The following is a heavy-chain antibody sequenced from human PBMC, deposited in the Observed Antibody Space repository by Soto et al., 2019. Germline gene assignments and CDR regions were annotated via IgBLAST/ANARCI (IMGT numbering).Heavy chain of an antibody. J-gene: IGHJ4*02. V-gene: IGHV3-23*01. CDR2: ISGSGGST. CDR3: AKDPLRGYSYGLGYYVDH. D-gene: IGHD5-18*01. Sequence: EVQLLESGGGLVQPGGSLRLSCAASGFTFSSYAMSWVRQAPGKGLEWVSAISGSGGSTYYADSVKGRFTISRDNSKNTQNMRMNSLRAEDTAVYYPAKDPLRGYSYGLGYYVDHWGQGTLVTVSS. CDR1: GFTFSSYA.